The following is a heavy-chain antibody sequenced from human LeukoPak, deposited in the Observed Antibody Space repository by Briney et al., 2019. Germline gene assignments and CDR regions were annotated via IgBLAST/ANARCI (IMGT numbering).Heavy chain of an antibody. CDR2: ISASGGST. Sequence: GGSLRLSCAATGFTFSSHAMSWVRQAPGKGLEWVSAISASGGSTYYVDSVKGRFTISRDNSKNTLYLQMNSLRAEDTAVYYCAKDLVRGVTVYWGQGTLVTVSS. J-gene: IGHJ4*02. D-gene: IGHD3-10*01. V-gene: IGHV3-23*01. CDR3: AKDLVRGVTVY. CDR1: GFTFSSHA.